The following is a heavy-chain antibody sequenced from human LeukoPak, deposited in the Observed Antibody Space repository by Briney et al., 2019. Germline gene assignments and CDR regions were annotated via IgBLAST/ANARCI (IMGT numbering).Heavy chain of an antibody. CDR1: GGTFSSYA. D-gene: IGHD3-3*02. V-gene: IGHV1-69*13. CDR2: IIPIFGTA. J-gene: IGHJ4*02. CDR3: ARFTPRLSREKFDY. Sequence: GASVKVSCKASGGTFSSYAISWVRQAPGRGLEWMGGIIPIFGTANYAQKFQGRVTITADESTSTAYMELSSLRSEDTAVYYCARFTPRLSREKFDYWGQGTLVTVSS.